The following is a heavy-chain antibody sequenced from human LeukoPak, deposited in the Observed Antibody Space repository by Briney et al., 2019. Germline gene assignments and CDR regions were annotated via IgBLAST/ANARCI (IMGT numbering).Heavy chain of an antibody. D-gene: IGHD2-2*01. CDR2: ISSSSSYI. V-gene: IGHV3-21*01. Sequence: GGSLRLSCAASGFTFSSYSMNWVRQAPGKGMEWVSSISSSSSYIYYADSVKGRFTISRDNAKNSLYLQMNSLRAEDTAVYYCAKGCSSTSCYALDYWGQGTLVTVSS. CDR1: GFTFSSYS. CDR3: AKGCSSTSCYALDY. J-gene: IGHJ4*02.